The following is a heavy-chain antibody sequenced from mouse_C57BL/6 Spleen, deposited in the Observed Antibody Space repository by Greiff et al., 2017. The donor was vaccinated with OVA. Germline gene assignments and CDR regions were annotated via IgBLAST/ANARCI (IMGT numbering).Heavy chain of an antibody. V-gene: IGHV1-55*01. J-gene: IGHJ2*01. Sequence: QVQLQQPGAELVKPGASVKMSCKASGYTFTSYWITWVKQRPGQGLAWIGGIYPGSGSTNYNEKFKSKATRTVDTSSSTAYMQLSNQTSEDSAVYYCARRRRVHYFDYWGQGTTLTVAS. CDR1: GYTFTSYW. CDR2: IYPGSGST. CDR3: ARRRRVHYFDY.